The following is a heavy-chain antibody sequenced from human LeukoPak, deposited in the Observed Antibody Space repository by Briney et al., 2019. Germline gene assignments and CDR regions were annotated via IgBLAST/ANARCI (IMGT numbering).Heavy chain of an antibody. CDR2: ISPNSGDT. J-gene: IGHJ5*02. CDR3: AIQGITSRPGS. Sequence: ASVKVSCKASGYSFTGYYMHWVRQAPGRGPEWMGRISPNSGDTNYAQKFQGRVTMTRDTSISTAYMELSSLTSDDTAVYYCAIQGITSRPGSWGQGTLVTVSS. V-gene: IGHV1-2*06. D-gene: IGHD6-6*01. CDR1: GYSFTGYY.